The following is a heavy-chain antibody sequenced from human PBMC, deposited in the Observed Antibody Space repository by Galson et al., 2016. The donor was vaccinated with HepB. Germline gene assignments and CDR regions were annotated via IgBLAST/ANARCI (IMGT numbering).Heavy chain of an antibody. D-gene: IGHD3-10*01. Sequence: SETLSLTCTVSGGSISTYYWNWIRQPPGKGLEWIGYIYYSGSTNYNPSHKSRVTLSVDTSKNQFSLKLTSVTAADTAVYYCARDSAGSFDLWGRGTLVTVSS. CDR1: GGSISTYY. CDR3: ARDSAGSFDL. V-gene: IGHV4-59*01. CDR2: IYYSGST. J-gene: IGHJ2*01.